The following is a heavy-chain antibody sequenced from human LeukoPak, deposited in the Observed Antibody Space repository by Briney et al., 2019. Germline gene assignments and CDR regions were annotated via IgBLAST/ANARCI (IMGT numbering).Heavy chain of an antibody. J-gene: IGHJ6*02. CDR3: AKDDYGMDV. V-gene: IGHV3-64*04. CDR1: GFTFSSYG. CDR2: ISSNGGST. Sequence: GGSLRLSCSASGFTFSSYGMHWVRQAPGKGLDYVSAISSNGGSTYYADSVKGRFTISRDNSKNTVYLQMNSLRPEDTAVYYCAKDDYGMDVSGQGTMVTVSS.